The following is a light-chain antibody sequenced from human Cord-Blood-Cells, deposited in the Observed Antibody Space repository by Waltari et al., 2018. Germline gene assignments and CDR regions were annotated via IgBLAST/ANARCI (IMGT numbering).Light chain of an antibody. J-gene: IGLJ2*01. Sequence: QSALTQPRSVSGSPGQSVTISCTGPSSDVGGYNDVSWYQQHPGKAPKLMIYDVSKRPSGVPDRFSGSKSGNTASLTISGLQAEDEADYYCCSYAGSYTLVFGGGTKLTVL. V-gene: IGLV2-11*01. CDR1: SSDVGGYND. CDR3: CSYAGSYTLV. CDR2: DVS.